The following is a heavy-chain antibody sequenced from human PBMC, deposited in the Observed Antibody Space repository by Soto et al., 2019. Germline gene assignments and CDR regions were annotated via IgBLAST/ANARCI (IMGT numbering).Heavy chain of an antibody. CDR1: GGSFSGYY. V-gene: IGHV4-34*01. Sequence: SETLSLTCAVYGGSFSGYYWSWIRQPPGKGLEWIGEINHSGSTNYNPSLKSRVTISVDTSKNQFSLRLSSVTAADTAVYYCARGATMVRGAELDYWGQGTLVTVSS. D-gene: IGHD3-10*01. CDR3: ARGATMVRGAELDY. CDR2: INHSGST. J-gene: IGHJ4*02.